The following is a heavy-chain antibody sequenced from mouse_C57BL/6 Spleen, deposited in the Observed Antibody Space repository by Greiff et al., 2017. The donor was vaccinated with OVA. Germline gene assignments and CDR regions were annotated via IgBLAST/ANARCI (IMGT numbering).Heavy chain of an antibody. CDR1: GFNIKDYY. J-gene: IGHJ1*03. CDR2: IAPEDGET. CDR3: ARRVSPRYFDV. Sequence: VHVKQSGAELVQPGASVKLSCPASGFNIKDYYLHWVKQRTEQGLEWIGRIAPEDGETKYAPKFQGKATITADTSSNTAYLQLSSLTSEDTAVYYCARRVSPRYFDVWGTGTTVTVAS. V-gene: IGHV14-2*01.